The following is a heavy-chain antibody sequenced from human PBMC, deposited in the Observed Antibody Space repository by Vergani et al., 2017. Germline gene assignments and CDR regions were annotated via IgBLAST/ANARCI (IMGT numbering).Heavy chain of an antibody. D-gene: IGHD6-19*01. CDR1: GFTYSSYA. CDR2: LSASDRRT. V-gene: IGHV3-23*01. CDR3: AKVGRSEVAGTFGAFDI. J-gene: IGHJ3*02. Sequence: EGQLLESGGGLVQPGGSLRLSCAASGFTYSSYAMSWVRQAPGKGLEWVSTLSASDRRTHYADSVKGRFTISRDNSKNTLFLHMNSLRPEDTAVYYCAKVGRSEVAGTFGAFDIWGQGTMVTVSS.